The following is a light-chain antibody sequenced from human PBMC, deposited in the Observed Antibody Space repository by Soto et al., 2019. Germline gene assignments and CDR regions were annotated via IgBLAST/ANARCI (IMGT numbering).Light chain of an antibody. Sequence: QSVLTQPASVSGSPGQSITISCTGTSSDVGGYNYVSLYQQHPGKAPKLMIYDGSNRPSGVSNRFSGSKSGNTASLTISGLQAEDEADYYCSSYTSSSTYVFGTGTKLTVL. CDR3: SSYTSSSTYV. CDR2: DGS. V-gene: IGLV2-14*01. J-gene: IGLJ1*01. CDR1: SSDVGGYNY.